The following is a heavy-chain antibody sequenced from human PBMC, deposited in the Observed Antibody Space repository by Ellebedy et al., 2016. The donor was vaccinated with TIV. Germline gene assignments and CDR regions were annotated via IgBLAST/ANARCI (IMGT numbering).Heavy chain of an antibody. Sequence: GGSLRLSCAASGFTFSDYYMIWIRQAPGKGLEWVSYISNSGSTIYYADSGTGRFTISRDDAKNSLSLLMNSLRAEDTAVYYCARDARFIDQQHNWFDPWGQGTLVTVSS. J-gene: IGHJ5*02. V-gene: IGHV3-11*01. CDR3: ARDARFIDQQHNWFDP. D-gene: IGHD2-2*01. CDR1: GFTFSDYY. CDR2: ISNSGSTI.